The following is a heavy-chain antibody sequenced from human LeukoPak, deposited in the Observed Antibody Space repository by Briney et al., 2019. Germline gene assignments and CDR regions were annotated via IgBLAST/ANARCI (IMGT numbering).Heavy chain of an antibody. CDR3: AKQNGVYYYDSSGSLDY. V-gene: IGHV3-33*06. D-gene: IGHD3-22*01. J-gene: IGHJ4*02. CDR1: GFIFRNYG. Sequence: GGSLRLSCAASGFIFRNYGMHWVRQAPGKGLEWVAAIWYDGTNENYVDSVKGRFTISRDNSKNTLYLQMNSLRAEDTAVYYCAKQNGVYYYDSSGSLDYWGQGTLVTVSS. CDR2: IWYDGTNE.